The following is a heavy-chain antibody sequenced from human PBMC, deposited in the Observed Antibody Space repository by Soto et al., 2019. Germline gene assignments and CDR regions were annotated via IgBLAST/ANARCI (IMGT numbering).Heavy chain of an antibody. CDR2: ISSSSSYI. CDR1: GFTFSSYS. Sequence: GGSLRLSCAASGFTFSSYSMNWVRQAPGKGLEWVSSISSSSSYIYYADSVKGRFTISRDNAKNSLYLQMNSLRAEDTAVYYCARGGCSSTSCYNAFDIWGQGTMVTVSS. CDR3: ARGGCSSTSCYNAFDI. D-gene: IGHD2-2*01. J-gene: IGHJ3*02. V-gene: IGHV3-21*01.